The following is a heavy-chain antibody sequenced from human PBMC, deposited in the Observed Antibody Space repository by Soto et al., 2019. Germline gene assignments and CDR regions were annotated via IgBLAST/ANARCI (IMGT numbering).Heavy chain of an antibody. D-gene: IGHD2-2*01. Sequence: ASVKVSCKGSGYSFTKFAMHWVRQAPGQRFEWMGWINAGNGNTRYSQKFQDRVTITRDTSASAAYMDLSSLRSEDTAVYYCARGYCSSSACTSFDYWGQGTLVTVSS. CDR2: INAGNGNT. V-gene: IGHV1-3*01. CDR3: ARGYCSSSACTSFDY. J-gene: IGHJ4*02. CDR1: GYSFTKFA.